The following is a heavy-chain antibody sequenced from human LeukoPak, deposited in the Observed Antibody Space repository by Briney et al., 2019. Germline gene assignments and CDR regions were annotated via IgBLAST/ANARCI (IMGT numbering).Heavy chain of an antibody. CDR1: GFTFSSYA. CDR2: ISGGAGTP. Sequence: GGSLRLSCAASGFTFSSYAMSWVRQAPGKGLEWVSGISGGAGTPYYADSVKGRFTISRDNSTSTLYLQMTSLRAEDTAVYYCAKRRTTVITMDYFDYWGQGTLVTVSS. J-gene: IGHJ4*02. D-gene: IGHD4-17*01. CDR3: AKRRTTVITMDYFDY. V-gene: IGHV3-23*01.